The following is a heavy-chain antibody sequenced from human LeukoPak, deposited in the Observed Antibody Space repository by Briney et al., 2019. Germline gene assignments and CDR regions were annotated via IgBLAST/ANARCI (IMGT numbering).Heavy chain of an antibody. CDR1: GYAFIDYA. V-gene: IGHV7-4-1*02. Sequence: GASVKVSCKASGYAFIDYAINWVRQAPGQGLEWMGWIDTNTGNPTYAQGFTGRFVFSLDTSVSTTYLQISSLKAEDTAVYYCARDRGDDFVVPGDPWGQGTLVTVSS. CDR3: ARDRGDDFVVPGDP. D-gene: IGHD2-2*01. J-gene: IGHJ5*02. CDR2: IDTNTGNP.